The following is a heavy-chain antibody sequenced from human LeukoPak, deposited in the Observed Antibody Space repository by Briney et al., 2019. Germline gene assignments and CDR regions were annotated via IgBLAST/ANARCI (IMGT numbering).Heavy chain of an antibody. CDR3: ARSLLRGSGYFDY. Sequence: SETLSLTCTVSGYSISSGYYWGWIRQPPGKGLEWIGSIYHSGSTYYNPSLKSRVTISVDTSKNQFSLKLSSVTAADTAVYYCARSLLRGSGYFDYWGQGTLVTVSS. V-gene: IGHV4-38-2*02. D-gene: IGHD3-22*01. CDR2: IYHSGST. J-gene: IGHJ4*02. CDR1: GYSISSGYY.